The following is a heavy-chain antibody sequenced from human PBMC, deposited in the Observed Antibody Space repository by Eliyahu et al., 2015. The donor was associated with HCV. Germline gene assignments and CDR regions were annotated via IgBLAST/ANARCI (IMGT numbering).Heavy chain of an antibody. CDR3: ARRGKGEENYDILTGYYSGAFDI. V-gene: IGHV4-34*01. CDR2: IXHXGST. Sequence: QVQLQQWGAGLLKPSETLSLTCAVYGGSFXGYSWXWIRQPPGKGLEWIGEIXHXGSTNYNPSXKSRVTXSVDTSKNQFSLKLSSVTAADTAVYYCARRGKGEENYDILTGYYSGAFDIWGQGTMVTVSS. D-gene: IGHD3-9*01. CDR1: GGSFXGYS. J-gene: IGHJ3*02.